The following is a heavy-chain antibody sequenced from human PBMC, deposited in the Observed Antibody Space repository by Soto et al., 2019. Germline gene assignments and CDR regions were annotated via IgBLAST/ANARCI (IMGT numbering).Heavy chain of an antibody. J-gene: IGHJ5*02. CDR3: ARYDAESGSNKLDP. CDR2: IYYSGST. Sequence: QVQLQESGPGLVKPSETLSVTCTVSGGSVSSRSHFWSWTRQPPGGGLQWIGYIYYSGSTNYNPSLKSRATLSVDTSRNQFSLRLTSVTAADTAVYYCARYDAESGSNKLDPWGQGTLVTVSS. D-gene: IGHD5-12*01. V-gene: IGHV4-61*01. CDR1: GGSVSSRSHF.